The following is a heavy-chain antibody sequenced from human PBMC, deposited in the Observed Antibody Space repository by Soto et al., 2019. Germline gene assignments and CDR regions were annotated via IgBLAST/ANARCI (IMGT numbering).Heavy chain of an antibody. V-gene: IGHV1-69*12. CDR1: GGTFSSYA. CDR3: ARGGWDSSSPWGDYDY. Sequence: QVQLVQSGAEVKKPGSSVKVSCKASGGTFSSYAISWVRQAPEQGLEWMGGIIPIFGTANYAQKFQGRVTITADESTSTAYMELSSLRSEDTAVYYCARGGWDSSSPWGDYDYWGQGTLVTVSS. CDR2: IIPIFGTA. D-gene: IGHD6-6*01. J-gene: IGHJ4*02.